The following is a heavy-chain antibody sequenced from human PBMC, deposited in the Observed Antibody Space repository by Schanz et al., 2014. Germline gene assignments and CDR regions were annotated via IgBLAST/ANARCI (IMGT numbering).Heavy chain of an antibody. Sequence: EVQLVESGGGLVKPGGFLRLSCAASGFTFSDACMSWVRQAPGKGLEWVGRIKSKFDGATTDYVAPVKGRFSISRDDSTNTLYLQMSSLKMEDTAVYYCTTGRVWSGGGFDLWGQGALVAVSS. CDR1: GFTFSDAC. V-gene: IGHV3-15*01. CDR2: IKSKFDGATT. CDR3: TTGRVWSGGGFDL. J-gene: IGHJ5*02. D-gene: IGHD3-10*01.